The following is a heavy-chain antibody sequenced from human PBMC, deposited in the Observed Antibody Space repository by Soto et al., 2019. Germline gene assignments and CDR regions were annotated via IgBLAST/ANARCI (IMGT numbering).Heavy chain of an antibody. CDR1: GFTLSNGL. V-gene: IGHV3-74*01. J-gene: IGHJ5*02. Sequence: PGGSLRLSCSASGFTLSNGLVHWVRQSPGKGLVWVSRISADGSDTAYADSVKGRFSISRNNARNTVYLQMSSLRVDDTAVYYCLSKLPSGHWRAWGQGTLVPVPS. CDR3: LSKLPSGHWRA. CDR2: ISADGSDT. D-gene: IGHD4-4*01.